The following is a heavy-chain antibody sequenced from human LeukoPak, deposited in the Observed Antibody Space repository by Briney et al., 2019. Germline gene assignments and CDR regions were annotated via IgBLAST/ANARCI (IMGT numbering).Heavy chain of an antibody. J-gene: IGHJ4*02. D-gene: IGHD2-2*01. CDR3: ARSGFVVVPAAMNPFDY. Sequence: GESLKISCKGSGYSFTSYWIGWVRQMPGKGLEWMGIIYPGDSDTRYSPSFQGQVTISADKSISTAYLQWSSLKASDTAMYYCARSGFVVVPAAMNPFDYWGQGTLVTVSS. V-gene: IGHV5-51*01. CDR1: GYSFTSYW. CDR2: IYPGDSDT.